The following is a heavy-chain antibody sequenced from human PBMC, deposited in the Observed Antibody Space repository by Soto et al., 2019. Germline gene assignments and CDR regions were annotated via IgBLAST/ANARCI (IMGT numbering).Heavy chain of an antibody. V-gene: IGHV5-51*01. CDR2: IYPGDSDT. J-gene: IGHJ4*02. D-gene: IGHD3-22*01. Sequence: PGESLKISCKGSGYSFTSYWVGWVRQMPGKGLEWMGIIYPGDSDTRYSPSFQGQVTISADKSISTAYLQWSSLKASDTAMYYCARCRYYDSSGGYYFDYWGQGTLVTVSS. CDR1: GYSFTSYW. CDR3: ARCRYYDSSGGYYFDY.